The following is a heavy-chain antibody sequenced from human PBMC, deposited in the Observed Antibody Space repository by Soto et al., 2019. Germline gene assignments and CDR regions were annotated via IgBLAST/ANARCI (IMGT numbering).Heavy chain of an antibody. J-gene: IGHJ5*02. V-gene: IGHV4-39*01. Sequence: SETLSLTCTVSGGSISSSSYYWGWIRQPPGKGLEWIGSIYYSGSTYYNPSLKSRVTISVDTSKNQYSMKLSSVTAADTAVYYCASPKIAFYNWFDPWGQGTLVTVS. CDR3: ASPKIAFYNWFDP. CDR2: IYYSGST. D-gene: IGHD3-3*02. CDR1: GGSISSSSYY.